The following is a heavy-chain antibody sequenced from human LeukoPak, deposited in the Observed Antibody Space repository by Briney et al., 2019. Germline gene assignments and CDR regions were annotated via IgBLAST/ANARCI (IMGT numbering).Heavy chain of an antibody. J-gene: IGHJ4*02. Sequence: PGGSLRLSCAASGFTFSNYWMSWVRQAPGKGLEWVANIKQDGSEKYYVDSVKGRFTISRDNAKNLLYLQMNSLRAEDTAIYYCSRDRGGGDIYFDYWGQGTLVTVSS. CDR3: SRDRGGGDIYFDY. CDR1: GFTFSNYW. D-gene: IGHD2-21*02. CDR2: IKQDGSEK. V-gene: IGHV3-7*01.